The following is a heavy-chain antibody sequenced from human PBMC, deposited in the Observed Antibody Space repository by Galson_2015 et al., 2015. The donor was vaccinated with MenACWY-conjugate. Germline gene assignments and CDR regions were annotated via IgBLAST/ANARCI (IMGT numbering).Heavy chain of an antibody. D-gene: IGHD2-15*01. CDR1: SISINY. CDR2: IHYSGST. V-gene: IGHV4-59*01. Sequence: SISINYWKWIRQPPGEGLEWIGHIHYSGSTNYNPSLKSRVLISIDMSKNQFSLRLSSVTAADTAVYYCARGWGWLPESWGQGTLVTVS. J-gene: IGHJ5*02. CDR3: ARGWGWLPES.